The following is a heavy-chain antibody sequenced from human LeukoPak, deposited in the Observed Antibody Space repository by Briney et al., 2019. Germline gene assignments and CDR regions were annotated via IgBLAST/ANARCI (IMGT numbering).Heavy chain of an antibody. Sequence: PSETLSLTCTVSGGSISSSSYYWGWIRQPPGKGLEWIGEINHSGSTNYNPSLKSRVTISVDTSKNQFSLKLSSVTAADTAVYYCARTAAKGSSGWYHTWFDPWGQGTLVTVSS. CDR1: GGSISSSSYY. J-gene: IGHJ5*02. V-gene: IGHV4-39*07. D-gene: IGHD6-19*01. CDR3: ARTAAKGSSGWYHTWFDP. CDR2: INHSGST.